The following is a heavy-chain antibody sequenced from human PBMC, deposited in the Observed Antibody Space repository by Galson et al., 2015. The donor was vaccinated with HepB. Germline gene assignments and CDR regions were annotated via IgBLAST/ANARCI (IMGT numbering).Heavy chain of an antibody. CDR3: CRDRPGNGNTATRGWFDP. J-gene: IGHJ5*02. D-gene: IGHD5-18*01. Sequence: SLRLSCAASGFTFRDNYMSWVRQAPGKGLECISYIDGSSTVVYHADSVKGRFTISRDNAKNSLYLQMNSLEIDDTAVYYCCRDRPGNGNTATRGWFDPWGQGTLVTVSS. CDR1: GFTFRDNY. CDR2: IDGSSTVV. V-gene: IGHV3-11*01.